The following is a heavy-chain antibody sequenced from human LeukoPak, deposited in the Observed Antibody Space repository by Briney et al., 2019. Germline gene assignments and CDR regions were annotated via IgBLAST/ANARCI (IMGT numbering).Heavy chain of an antibody. J-gene: IGHJ6*03. CDR3: AKALCSGGRCYSSFDYYYMDV. D-gene: IGHD2-15*01. V-gene: IGHV3-30*18. Sequence: GGSLRLSCAASGFTFSDYAMHWVRQAPGKGLEWLAVVSYDGSREYYGDFTKGRLSISRDNSQNTLFLQVNSLRTEDTAVYYCAKALCSGGRCYSSFDYYYMDVWGKGTTVAVSS. CDR2: VSYDGSRE. CDR1: GFTFSDYA.